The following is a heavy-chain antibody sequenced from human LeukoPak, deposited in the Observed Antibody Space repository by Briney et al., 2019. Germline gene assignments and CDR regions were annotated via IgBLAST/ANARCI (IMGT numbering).Heavy chain of an antibody. CDR2: ITPSSGSA. CDR1: GDNYTSYN. J-gene: IGHJ4*02. V-gene: IGHV1-46*01. CDR3: VRQWGREPYFDD. Sequence: ASVKVSCKACGDNYTSYNFHWVRQAPGQGRDWMGMITPSSGSATYVQNFQGRVSMTADTSTNTVYLEVSNLKSEDTALCYCVRQWGREPYFDDWGQGTLVTVSP. D-gene: IGHD2-8*01.